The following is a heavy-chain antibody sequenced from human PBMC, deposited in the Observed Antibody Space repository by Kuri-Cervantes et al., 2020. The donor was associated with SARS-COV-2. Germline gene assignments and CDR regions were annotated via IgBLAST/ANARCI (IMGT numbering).Heavy chain of an antibody. J-gene: IGHJ4*02. CDR2: IYSGGTT. CDR3: ARYYYDSRGYVFFDY. V-gene: IGHV4-31*03. Sequence: SETLSLTCSVSGGSFSSGGFFWSWVRQRPGKGLEWIGYIYSGGTTYYSPSLKSRLTISMDTSKNHFSLKLGAVTAADTAMYYCARYYYDSRGYVFFDYWGRGNPVTVSS. D-gene: IGHD3-22*01. CDR1: GGSFSSGGFF.